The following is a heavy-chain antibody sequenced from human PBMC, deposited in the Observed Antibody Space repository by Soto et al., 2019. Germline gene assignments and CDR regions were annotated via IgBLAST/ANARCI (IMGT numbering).Heavy chain of an antibody. CDR3: ARRGIWFGELLSFYYYYGMDV. D-gene: IGHD3-10*01. CDR2: INHSGST. J-gene: IGHJ6*02. V-gene: IGHV4-34*01. Sequence: SETLSLTCAVYGGSFSCYYWSWIRQPPGKGLEWIGEINHSGSTNYNPSLKSRVTISVDTSKNQFSLKLSSVTAADTAVYYCARRGIWFGELLSFYYYYGMDVWGQGTTVTVSS. CDR1: GGSFSCYY.